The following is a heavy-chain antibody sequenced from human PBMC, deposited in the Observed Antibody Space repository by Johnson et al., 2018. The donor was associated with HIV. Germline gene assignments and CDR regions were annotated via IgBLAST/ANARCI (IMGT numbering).Heavy chain of an antibody. CDR3: ERDSEGIAAAGRARDAFDI. V-gene: IGHV3-74*01. Sequence: VQLVESGGVVVQPGGSLRLSCAASGFTFSTYWMHWVRQAPGKGLVWVSRINSEGSSTTYADSVKGRFTISRDNAKNSLYLQMNSLRAEDTAVYYCERDSEGIAAAGRARDAFDIWGQGTMVTVSS. D-gene: IGHD6-13*01. J-gene: IGHJ3*02. CDR1: GFTFSTYW. CDR2: INSEGSST.